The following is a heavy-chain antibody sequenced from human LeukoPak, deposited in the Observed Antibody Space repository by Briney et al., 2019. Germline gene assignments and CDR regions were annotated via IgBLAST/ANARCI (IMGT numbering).Heavy chain of an antibody. Sequence: GVSVKVSCKASGYTFTSHGISWVRQAPGQGLEWMGWISVYNAKTNYAQKLQGRVTMTTDTSTSTAYMELRSLRSEDTAVYYCARDRPGRYCSTIGCYSASPFDPWGQGTLVTVSS. D-gene: IGHD2-2*02. J-gene: IGHJ5*02. CDR3: ARDRPGRYCSTIGCYSASPFDP. CDR1: GYTFTSHG. V-gene: IGHV1-18*01. CDR2: ISVYNAKT.